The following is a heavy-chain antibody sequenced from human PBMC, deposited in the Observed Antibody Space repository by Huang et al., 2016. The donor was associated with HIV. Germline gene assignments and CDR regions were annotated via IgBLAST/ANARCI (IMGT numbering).Heavy chain of an antibody. CDR1: GGSISTHY. CDR3: ARDHHDFWRGYRRMYFFDH. D-gene: IGHD3-3*01. Sequence: QVQLQESGPGLVKPSETLSLTCTVSGGSISTHYWSWIRQPPGKGLEWLGSIDYSGSTTHGPSLKSRFTILLDPSKNQFSLRVNSVTAADTAMYYCARDHHDFWRGYRRMYFFDHWGQGTLVTVSS. CDR2: IDYSGST. J-gene: IGHJ4*02. V-gene: IGHV4-59*11.